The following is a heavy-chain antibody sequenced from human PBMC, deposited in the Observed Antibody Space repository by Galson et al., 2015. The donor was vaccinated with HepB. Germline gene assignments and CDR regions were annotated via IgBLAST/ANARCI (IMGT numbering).Heavy chain of an antibody. Sequence: SLRLSCAVSGITFSNYWMTWVRQAPGKGLEWVANIEQDGSEKYYVDSVKGRFTISRDNAKNSVYLQMNSLRAEDTAVYYCALSGYSYGNDYWGQGTLVTVSS. CDR3: ALSGYSYGNDY. D-gene: IGHD5-18*01. CDR2: IEQDGSEK. V-gene: IGHV3-7*03. J-gene: IGHJ4*02. CDR1: GITFSNYW.